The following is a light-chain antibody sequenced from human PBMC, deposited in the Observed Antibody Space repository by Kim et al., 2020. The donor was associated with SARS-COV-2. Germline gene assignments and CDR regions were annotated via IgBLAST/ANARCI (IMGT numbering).Light chain of an antibody. CDR2: DAS. J-gene: IGKJ2*02. Sequence: SPLSASVGDRVTITCRASQSISSWLAWYQQKPGKAPRLLISDASTLVSGVPSRFSGSGSGTKFTLTISSLQPDDFATYYCQHYEGTFGQGTKLEI. V-gene: IGKV1-5*01. CDR3: QHYEGT. CDR1: QSISSW.